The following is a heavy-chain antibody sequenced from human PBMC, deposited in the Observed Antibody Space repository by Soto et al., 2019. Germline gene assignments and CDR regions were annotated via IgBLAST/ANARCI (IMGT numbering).Heavy chain of an antibody. CDR3: AKDLGYDFWSGPEAILTGYYGMDV. D-gene: IGHD3-3*01. J-gene: IGHJ6*02. CDR1: VFTFISYG. Sequence: PGWSLRLSCASSVFTFISYGMHWVRQAPGKGLEWVAVISYDGGNKYYADSVKGRFTTSRDNSKKKMYLQMNSPRAEDTAVYYCAKDLGYDFWSGPEAILTGYYGMDVWGQGTTVTVSS. V-gene: IGHV3-30*18. CDR2: ISYDGGNK.